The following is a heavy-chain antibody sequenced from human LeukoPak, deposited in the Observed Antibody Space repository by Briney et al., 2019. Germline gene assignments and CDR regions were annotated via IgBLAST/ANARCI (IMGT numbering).Heavy chain of an antibody. CDR1: GGSISSYY. D-gene: IGHD3-10*01. V-gene: IGHV4-59*01. Sequence: PSETLSLTCTVSGGSISSYYWSWIRQPPGKGLEWIGYIYYSGSTNYNPSLKSRVTISVDTSKNQFSLKLSSVTAADTAVYYCARSSWGMVRGEGNWFDPWGQGTLVTVSS. CDR2: IYYSGST. J-gene: IGHJ5*02. CDR3: ARSSWGMVRGEGNWFDP.